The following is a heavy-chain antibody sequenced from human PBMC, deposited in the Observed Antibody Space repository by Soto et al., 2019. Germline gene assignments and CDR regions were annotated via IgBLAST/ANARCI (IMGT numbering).Heavy chain of an antibody. J-gene: IGHJ5*02. D-gene: IGHD6-13*01. Sequence: PSETLSLTCTVSGGSISSYYWSWIRQPPGKGLEWIGYIYYSGSTNYNPSLKSRVTISVDTSKNQFSLKLSSVTAADTAVYYCARHCGSWYAGSGFDPLGQGTLV. CDR2: IYYSGST. V-gene: IGHV4-59*08. CDR3: ARHCGSWYAGSGFDP. CDR1: GGSISSYY.